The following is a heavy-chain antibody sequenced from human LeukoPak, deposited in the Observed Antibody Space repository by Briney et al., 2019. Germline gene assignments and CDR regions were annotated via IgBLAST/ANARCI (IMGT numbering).Heavy chain of an antibody. V-gene: IGHV4-39*07. J-gene: IGHJ3*02. CDR3: ARGCSSTNCYTFYAFDI. Sequence: SETLSLTCTVSGGSISSSSYYWGWIRQPPGKGLEWIGSIYYSGTTYYNPSLKSRLTISVDTSKNQFSLKLSSVTAADTAVYYCARGCSSTNCYTFYAFDIWGQGTMVTVSS. CDR1: GGSISSSSYY. CDR2: IYYSGTT. D-gene: IGHD2-2*02.